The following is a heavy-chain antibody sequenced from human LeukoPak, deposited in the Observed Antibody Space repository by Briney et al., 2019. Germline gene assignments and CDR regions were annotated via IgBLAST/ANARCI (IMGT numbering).Heavy chain of an antibody. CDR2: IIPIFGTA. Sequence: SVKVSCKASGGTFSSYAISWVRQAPGQGLEWMGGIIPIFGTANYAQKFQGRVTITTDESTSTAYMELSSLRSEDTAVYYCASHDYGDYAFDYWGQGTLVTVSS. CDR1: GGTFSSYA. J-gene: IGHJ4*02. V-gene: IGHV1-69*05. D-gene: IGHD4-17*01. CDR3: ASHDYGDYAFDY.